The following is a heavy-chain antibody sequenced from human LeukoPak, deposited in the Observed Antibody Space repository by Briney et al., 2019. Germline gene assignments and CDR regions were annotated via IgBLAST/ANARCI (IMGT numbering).Heavy chain of an antibody. Sequence: SETLSLTCAVYGGSFSGYYWSWIRQPPGKGLEWIGEINHSGSTNYNPSLKSRVTISVDTSKNQFSLKLSSVTAADTAVYYCARKSPVVRGKSFDYWGQGTLAPVSS. V-gene: IGHV4-34*01. J-gene: IGHJ4*02. D-gene: IGHD3-10*01. CDR1: GGSFSGYY. CDR3: ARKSPVVRGKSFDY. CDR2: INHSGST.